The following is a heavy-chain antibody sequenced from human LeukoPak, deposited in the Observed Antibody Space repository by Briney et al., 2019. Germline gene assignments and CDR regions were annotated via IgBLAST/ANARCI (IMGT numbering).Heavy chain of an antibody. CDR2: TYYRSKWYY. Sequence: SQTLSLTCAISGDSVSSNSAAWNWIRQSPSRGLEWLGRTYYRSKWYYDYPVSVKSRIIIDPDTSKNQLSLQLSSVTPEDTAVYYCARDGVNPYYFDYWGQGILVTVSS. V-gene: IGHV6-1*01. J-gene: IGHJ4*02. CDR1: GDSVSSNSAA. CDR3: ARDGVNPYYFDY. D-gene: IGHD2-8*01.